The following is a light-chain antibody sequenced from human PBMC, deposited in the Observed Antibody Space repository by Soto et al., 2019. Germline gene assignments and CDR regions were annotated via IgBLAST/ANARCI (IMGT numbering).Light chain of an antibody. CDR2: EVS. Sequence: QSVLTQPASVSGSPGQSITISCTGTSSDAATYDYVSWYQHHPGKAPKLLIYEVSNRPSGVSNRFSGSKSGNTASLTISGLQAEDEADYYCSSYTSSSTLFGTGTKVTVL. CDR1: SSDAATYDY. J-gene: IGLJ1*01. CDR3: SSYTSSSTL. V-gene: IGLV2-14*01.